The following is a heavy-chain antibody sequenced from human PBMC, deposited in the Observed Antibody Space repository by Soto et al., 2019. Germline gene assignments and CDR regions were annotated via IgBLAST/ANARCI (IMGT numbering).Heavy chain of an antibody. CDR3: TRDGDFYGFDV. Sequence: SLRLSCTFSGFTSDDFALTWVRQAPGKGLEWLGLVRSKTYDGAAEYAASVKGRFTISRDESTSTAFLQMNRLKTEDTAVYYCTRDGDFYGFDVWGQGTTVTVSS. CDR2: VRSKTYDGAA. CDR1: GFTSDDFA. J-gene: IGHJ6*02. V-gene: IGHV3-49*04. D-gene: IGHD3-3*01.